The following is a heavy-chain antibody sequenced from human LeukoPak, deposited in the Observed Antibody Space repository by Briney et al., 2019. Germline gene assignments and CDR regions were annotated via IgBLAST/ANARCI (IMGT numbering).Heavy chain of an antibody. Sequence: SETLSLTCTVSSASINSYYWYWIRQPPGKGLEWIGYMYYSGSTNYNPSLKSRVSISLDTSKNQFSLKLSSVTASDTAVYYCARQHNSGYYYFDYWGQGTLVTVSS. CDR2: MYYSGST. D-gene: IGHD3-22*01. CDR1: SASINSYY. CDR3: ARQHNSGYYYFDY. J-gene: IGHJ4*02. V-gene: IGHV4-59*08.